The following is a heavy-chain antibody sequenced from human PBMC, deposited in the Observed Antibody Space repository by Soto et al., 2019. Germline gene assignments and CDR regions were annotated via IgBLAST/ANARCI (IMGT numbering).Heavy chain of an antibody. Sequence: QLVESGGGLVKPGGSLRVSCAASRFAFSSYSMHWVRQAPMKGLAWVASINSVASYVYYADSVEGRFTISRDNAKNSVYLQMNSQRAEDTAVYYCTRDRSSFMRGRIRGPYGGLDVWGQGTTVLVS. CDR3: TRDRSSFMRGRIRGPYGGLDV. V-gene: IGHV3-21*01. CDR1: RFAFSSYS. J-gene: IGHJ6*02. D-gene: IGHD3-10*01. CDR2: INSVASYV.